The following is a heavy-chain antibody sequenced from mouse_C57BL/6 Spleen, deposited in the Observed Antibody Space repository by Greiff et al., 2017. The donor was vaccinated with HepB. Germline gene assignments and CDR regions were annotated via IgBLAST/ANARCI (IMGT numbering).Heavy chain of an antibody. CDR2: IRLKSDNYAT. D-gene: IGHD1-1*01. J-gene: IGHJ2*01. CDR1: GFTFSNYW. CDR3: TVAILDY. V-gene: IGHV6-3*01. Sequence: EVQLQQSGGGLVQPGGSMKLSCVASGFTFSNYWMNWVRQSPEKGLEWVAQIRLKSDNYATHYAESVKGRFTISRDDSKSSVYLQMNNLRAEDTGIYYCTVAILDYWGQGTTLTVSS.